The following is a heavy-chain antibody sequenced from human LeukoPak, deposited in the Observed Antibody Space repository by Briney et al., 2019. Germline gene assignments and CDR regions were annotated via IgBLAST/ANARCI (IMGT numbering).Heavy chain of an antibody. D-gene: IGHD3-16*01. CDR1: GFAFSSSW. J-gene: IGHJ4*02. CDR3: ARDYD. Sequence: PGGSLRLSCAASGFAFSSSWMTWVRQAPGKGLEWVANIKADGSETLYVDSVKGRFTISRDNAKNSVFLQMNSPRVEDTAVYFCARDYDWGQGTLVTVSS. CDR2: IKADGSET. V-gene: IGHV3-7*04.